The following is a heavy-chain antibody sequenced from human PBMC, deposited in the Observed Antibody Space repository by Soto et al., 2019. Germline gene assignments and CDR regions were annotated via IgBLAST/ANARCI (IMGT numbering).Heavy chain of an antibody. CDR2: ISYDGSNK. CDR3: AKDRIQLWLPLCYYYYGMDV. CDR1: GFTFSSYG. D-gene: IGHD5-18*01. V-gene: IGHV3-30*18. J-gene: IGHJ6*02. Sequence: PGESLKISCAASGFTFSSYGMHWVRQAPGKGLEWVAVISYDGSNKYYADSVKGRFTISRDNSKNTLYLQMNSLRAEDTAVYYCAKDRIQLWLPLCYYYYGMDVWGQGTTVTVSS.